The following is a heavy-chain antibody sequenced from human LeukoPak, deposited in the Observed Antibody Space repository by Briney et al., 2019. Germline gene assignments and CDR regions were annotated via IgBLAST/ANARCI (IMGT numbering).Heavy chain of an antibody. CDR2: ISYDGSNK. J-gene: IGHJ4*02. Sequence: PGGSLRLSCAASGFTFSSYGMHWVRQAPGKGLEWVAVISYDGSNKYYADSVKGRFTISRDNSKNTLYLQMNSLRAEDTAVYYCAKQATGSFDYWGRGTLVTVSS. CDR3: AKQATGSFDY. V-gene: IGHV3-30*18. D-gene: IGHD5-12*01. CDR1: GFTFSSYG.